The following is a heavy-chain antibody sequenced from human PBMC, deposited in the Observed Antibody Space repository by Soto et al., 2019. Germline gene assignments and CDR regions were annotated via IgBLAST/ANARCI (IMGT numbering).Heavy chain of an antibody. Sequence: PGGSLRLSCEASGFTFSRVSMNWVRRVPGKGLEWVASISSASSETWYADSVKGRFIISRDNAQNSLFLQMNTLRPEDSAIYYCARVDYWGPGTQVTVSS. V-gene: IGHV3-21*01. CDR2: ISSASSET. CDR1: GFTFSRVS. J-gene: IGHJ4*02. CDR3: ARVDY.